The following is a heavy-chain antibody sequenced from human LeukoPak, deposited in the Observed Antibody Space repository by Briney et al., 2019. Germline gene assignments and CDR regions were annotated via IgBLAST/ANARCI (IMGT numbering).Heavy chain of an antibody. CDR2: IIPILGIA. CDR1: LGIFSSYA. CDR3: ASPITFGGVIVDY. Sequence: SVKVSCKASLGIFSSYAISWVRQAPGQGLEWMGRIIPILGIANYAQKFQGRVTITADKSTSTAYMELSSLRSEDTAVYYCASPITFGGVIVDYWGQGTLVTVSS. J-gene: IGHJ4*02. V-gene: IGHV1-69*04. D-gene: IGHD3-16*02.